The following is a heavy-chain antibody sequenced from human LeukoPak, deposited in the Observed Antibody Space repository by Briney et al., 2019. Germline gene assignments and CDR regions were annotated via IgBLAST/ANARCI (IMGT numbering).Heavy chain of an antibody. CDR3: AKDWTPHNRVYDCLDA. CDR1: GFAFGVHA. V-gene: IGHV3-23*01. J-gene: IGHJ5*02. Sequence: PGGSLRLSCVGSGFAFGVHAMSWVRQAPGKGPEWVATIGSGADLFYAESVKGRFTISRDDPRNTVWLQMNSLRAEYTALYYCAKDWTPHNRVYDCLDAWGQGTQVTVSS. D-gene: IGHD3-16*01. CDR2: IGSGADL.